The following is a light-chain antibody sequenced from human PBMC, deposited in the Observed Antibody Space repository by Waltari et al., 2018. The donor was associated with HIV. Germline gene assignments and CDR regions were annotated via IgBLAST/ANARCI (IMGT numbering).Light chain of an antibody. J-gene: IGLJ1*01. CDR3: ATWDNGLNGRHV. CDR2: ATN. V-gene: IGLV1-44*01. Sequence: QSVLTQPPSASGTTGQRVTISCSGGSTNIGANIVNWYQLLPGRAPRLLIYATNQRPSGVPDRFSGSKSGTSASLAISGLQCEDEGDYYCATWDNGLNGRHVFGTGTQVTV. CDR1: STNIGANI.